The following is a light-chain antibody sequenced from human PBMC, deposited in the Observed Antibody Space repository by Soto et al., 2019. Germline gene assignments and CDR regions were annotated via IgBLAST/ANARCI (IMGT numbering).Light chain of an antibody. CDR3: QQYGSATIT. V-gene: IGKV3-20*01. CDR2: GAS. CDR1: RDVSRSF. Sequence: EVVLTQSPGTLSLSPGERATLSCMAGRDVSRSFLAWYQQKVGQAPRLLIYGASTRATGIPDRFSGSGSGTDFTLTISRLEPEDFAVYFCQQYGSATITFGQGTRLEIK. J-gene: IGKJ5*01.